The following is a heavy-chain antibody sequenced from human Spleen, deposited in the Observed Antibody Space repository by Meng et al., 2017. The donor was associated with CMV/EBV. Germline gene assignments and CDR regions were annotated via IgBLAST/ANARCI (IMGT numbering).Heavy chain of an antibody. CDR3: ARDPNQLLYLGDYYGMDV. Sequence: GGSLRLSCKGSGYSFTSYWIGWVRQMPGKGLEWMGIIYPGDSDTRYSPSFQGQVTISADKSISTAYLQWSSLKASDTAMYYCARDPNQLLYLGDYYGMDVWGQGTTVTVSS. CDR2: IYPGDSDT. J-gene: IGHJ6*02. CDR1: GYSFTSYW. V-gene: IGHV5-51*01. D-gene: IGHD2-2*02.